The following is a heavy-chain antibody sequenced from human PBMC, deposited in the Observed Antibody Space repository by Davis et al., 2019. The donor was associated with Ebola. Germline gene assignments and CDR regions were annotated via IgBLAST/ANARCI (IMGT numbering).Heavy chain of an antibody. V-gene: IGHV1-8*01. CDR3: ARGFLTWEDY. Sequence: ASVKVSCKASGYTFASYEINWVRQATGQGLEWMGWMNPNSGNTGYAQKFQGRVTMTRNTSIRTAYMELSSLRSEDTAVYYCARGFLTWEDYWGQGTLVTVSS. CDR1: GYTFASYE. CDR2: MNPNSGNT. J-gene: IGHJ4*02. D-gene: IGHD1-26*01.